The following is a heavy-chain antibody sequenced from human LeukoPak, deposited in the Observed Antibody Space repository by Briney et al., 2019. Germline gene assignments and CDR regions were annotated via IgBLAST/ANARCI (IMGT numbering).Heavy chain of an antibody. Sequence: ASVKVSCKASGYTFTSYYMHWVRQAPGQGLEWMEIINPSGGSTSYAQKSQGRVTMTRDTSTSTVYMELSSLRSEDTAVYYCARWNYGGSSGSYYYGMDVWGQGTTVTVSS. CDR3: ARWNYGGSSGSYYYGMDV. CDR1: GYTFTSYY. D-gene: IGHD4-23*01. V-gene: IGHV1-46*01. CDR2: INPSGGST. J-gene: IGHJ6*02.